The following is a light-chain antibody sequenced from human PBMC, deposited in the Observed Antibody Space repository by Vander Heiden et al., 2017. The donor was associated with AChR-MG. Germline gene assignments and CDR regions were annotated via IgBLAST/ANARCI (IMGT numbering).Light chain of an antibody. CDR2: KAS. Sequence: DIQMTQSPLTLSASVGDRVTITCRASQSISSWLAWYQQKSGKAPKLLIYKASSLESGVPSRFSGSGSGTEFTLTINRLQPDDFATYYCQQYNTYSWTFGPGTKVEIK. J-gene: IGKJ1*01. V-gene: IGKV1-5*03. CDR3: QQYNTYSWT. CDR1: QSISSW.